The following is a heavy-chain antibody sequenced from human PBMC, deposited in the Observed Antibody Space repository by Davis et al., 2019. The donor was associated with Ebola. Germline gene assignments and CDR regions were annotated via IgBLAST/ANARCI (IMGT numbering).Heavy chain of an antibody. J-gene: IGHJ3*02. D-gene: IGHD2-2*01. Sequence: ASVKVSCKASGYTFTSYGISWVRQVPGQGLEWMGWISAYNGNTNYAQKLQGRVTMTTDTSTNTAYMELRSLRSDDTAVYYCARDRGVVPAAAGDPDAFDIWGQGTMVTVSS. CDR2: ISAYNGNT. V-gene: IGHV1-18*01. CDR1: GYTFTSYG. CDR3: ARDRGVVPAAAGDPDAFDI.